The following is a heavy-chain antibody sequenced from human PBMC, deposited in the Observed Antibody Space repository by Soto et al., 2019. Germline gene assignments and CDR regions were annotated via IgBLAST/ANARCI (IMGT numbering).Heavy chain of an antibody. CDR1: GGTFSSYA. Sequence: QVQLVQSGAEVKKPGSSVKVSCKASGGTFSSYAISWVRQAPGQGLEWMGGIIPIFGTANYAQKFQGRVTITVDESTTTAYMELSSLRSEDTAVYYCARDLKRYYDSSGYGYYYYGMDVWGQGTTVTVSS. CDR3: ARDLKRYYDSSGYGYYYYGMDV. V-gene: IGHV1-69*01. D-gene: IGHD3-22*01. CDR2: IIPIFGTA. J-gene: IGHJ6*02.